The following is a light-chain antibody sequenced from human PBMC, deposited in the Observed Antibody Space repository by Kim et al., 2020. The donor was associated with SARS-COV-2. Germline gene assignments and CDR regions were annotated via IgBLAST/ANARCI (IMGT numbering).Light chain of an antibody. CDR3: NSRDSNDNVV. V-gene: IGLV3-19*01. CDR2: GKN. Sequence: SSELTQDPAVSVALGQTVRITCQGDSLRSYYATWYQQKPGQAPILVIYGKNNRPSGIPDRYSGSSSGNTPSLTITGTQAGEEADYYCNSRDSNDNVVFGG. CDR1: SLRSYY. J-gene: IGLJ2*01.